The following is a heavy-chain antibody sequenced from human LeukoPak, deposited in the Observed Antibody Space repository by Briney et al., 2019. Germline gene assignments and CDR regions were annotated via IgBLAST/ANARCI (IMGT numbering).Heavy chain of an antibody. CDR3: AKDISYGLVSSGFDY. CDR1: GFTFSSYE. J-gene: IGHJ4*02. Sequence: GGSLRLSCAASGFTFSSYEMNWVRQAPGKGLEWVSYISSSGSTIYYADSVKGRFTISRDNAKNSLYLQMNSLRAEDMALYYCAKDISYGLVSSGFDYWGQGTLVTVSS. V-gene: IGHV3-48*03. CDR2: ISSSGSTI. D-gene: IGHD6-6*01.